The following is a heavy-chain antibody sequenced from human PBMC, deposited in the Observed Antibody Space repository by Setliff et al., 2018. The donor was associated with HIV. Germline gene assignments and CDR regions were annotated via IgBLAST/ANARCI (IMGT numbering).Heavy chain of an antibody. V-gene: IGHV3-43D*04. CDR2: ISWDGGGT. Sequence: PGESLKISCEASGFAFDDYAMHWVRQAPGKGLEWVSLISWDGGGTYYADSVKGRFTISRDNSKNSLYLQMNSLRAEDTAFYYCAKGYRRSSGWPEYYYYALDVWGQGTTVTVSS. CDR1: GFAFDDYA. CDR3: AKGYRRSSGWPEYYYYALDV. J-gene: IGHJ6*02. D-gene: IGHD6-19*01.